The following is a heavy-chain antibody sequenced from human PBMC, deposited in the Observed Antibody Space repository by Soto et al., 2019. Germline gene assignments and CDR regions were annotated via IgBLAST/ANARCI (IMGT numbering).Heavy chain of an antibody. CDR1: GGSISSSSYY. Sequence: SETLSLTCTVSGGSISSSSYYWGWIRQPPGKGLEWIGSIFYSGSTYYNPSLKSRVTISVDTSRNQFSLKLSSVTAADTAVYYFARHLTYCSAGSCYSDFPYYGMDVWGQGTLVT. CDR3: ARHLTYCSAGSCYSDFPYYGMDV. D-gene: IGHD2-15*01. J-gene: IGHJ6*02. CDR2: IFYSGST. V-gene: IGHV4-39*01.